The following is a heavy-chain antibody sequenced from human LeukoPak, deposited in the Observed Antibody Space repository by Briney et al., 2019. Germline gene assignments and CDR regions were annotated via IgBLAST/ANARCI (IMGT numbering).Heavy chain of an antibody. CDR2: IIPIFGTA. CDR1: GGTFSSYA. J-gene: IGHJ4*02. V-gene: IGHV1-69*13. D-gene: IGHD2-2*03. CDR3: ARERGYCSSTSCLYYFDY. Sequence: ASVKVSCKASGGTFSSYAISWVRQAPGQGLEWMGGIIPIFGTANYAQKFQGRVTITADESTSTAYMELSSLRSEDTAVYYCARERGYCSSTSCLYYFDYWGQGTLVTVSS.